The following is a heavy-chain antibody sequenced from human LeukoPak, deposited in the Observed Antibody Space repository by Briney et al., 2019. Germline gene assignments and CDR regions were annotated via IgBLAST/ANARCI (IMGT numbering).Heavy chain of an antibody. CDR2: IYYSGST. CDR1: GGSISSYY. Sequence: SETLSLICTVSGGSISSYYWSWIRQPPGKGLEWIGYIYYSGSTNYNPSLKSRVTISVDTSKNQFSLKLSSVTAADTAVYYCARDSRGDYYDSSGYDYWGQGTLVTVSS. J-gene: IGHJ4*02. V-gene: IGHV4-59*01. CDR3: ARDSRGDYYDSSGYDY. D-gene: IGHD3-22*01.